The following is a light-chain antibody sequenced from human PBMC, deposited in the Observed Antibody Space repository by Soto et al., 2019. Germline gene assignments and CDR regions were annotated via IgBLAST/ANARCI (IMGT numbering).Light chain of an antibody. Sequence: QSVLTQPPSVSGAPGQRVTISCTGSSSNIGAAHGVHWYQQLPGAAPKLLIYGNSNRPSGVPDRFSGSKSGTSASLAITGLQAEDEADYYCHSYDTTLGRDVFGAGTKVTVL. CDR3: HSYDTTLGRDV. J-gene: IGLJ1*01. V-gene: IGLV1-40*01. CDR1: SSNIGAAHG. CDR2: GNS.